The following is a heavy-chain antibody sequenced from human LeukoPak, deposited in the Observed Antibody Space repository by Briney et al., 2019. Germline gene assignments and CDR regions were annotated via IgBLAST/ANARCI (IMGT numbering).Heavy chain of an antibody. J-gene: IGHJ4*02. CDR1: GGTFIGYA. CDR2: IIPIFGTA. D-gene: IGHD6-19*01. V-gene: IGHV1-69*13. Sequence: GASVKVSCKASGGTFIGYAISWVRQAPGQGLEWMGGIIPIFGTANYAQKFQGRVTITADESTSTAYMELSSLRSEDTAVYYCAAIAVGVYYFDYWGQGTLVTVSS. CDR3: AAIAVGVYYFDY.